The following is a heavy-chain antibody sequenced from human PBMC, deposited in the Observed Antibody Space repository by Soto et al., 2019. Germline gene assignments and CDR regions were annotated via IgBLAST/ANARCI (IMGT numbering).Heavy chain of an antibody. D-gene: IGHD6-13*01. CDR1: QFTFSSYA. V-gene: IGHV3-23*01. CDR3: AKPLLSTSWYDLHEY. Sequence: EVQLLESGGGLVQPGGSRRLSCAASQFTFSSYALSWVRQAPGKGLEWVSAISGSGDRTYYADSVKGRLTSSRDNSRKTLHLQMKSLRVEDTAVYYCAKPLLSTSWYDLHEYGSQGTLVTVSS. J-gene: IGHJ4*02. CDR2: ISGSGDRT.